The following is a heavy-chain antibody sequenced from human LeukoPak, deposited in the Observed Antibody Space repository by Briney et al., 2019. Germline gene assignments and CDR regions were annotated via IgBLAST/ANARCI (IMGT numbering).Heavy chain of an antibody. CDR2: IIPILGIA. CDR1: GGTFSSYT. D-gene: IGHD1-1*01. CDR3: ARELERRGYYYGMDV. Sequence: GASVKVSCKASGGTFSSYTISWVRQAPGQGLERMGRIIPILGIANYAQKFQGRVTITADKSTSTAYMELSSLRSEDTAVYYCARELERRGYYYGMDVWGQGTTVTVSS. V-gene: IGHV1-69*04. J-gene: IGHJ6*02.